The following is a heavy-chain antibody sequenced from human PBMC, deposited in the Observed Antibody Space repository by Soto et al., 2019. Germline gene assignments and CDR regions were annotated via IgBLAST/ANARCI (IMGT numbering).Heavy chain of an antibody. CDR3: ATSYGSGYRASDY. J-gene: IGHJ4*02. Sequence: QVQLVQSGAEVKRPGSSVKVSCKASGVTFNFYSINWVRQAPGLGLEWMGRVNPIVSMSNYAQRFQGRVTMTADKSTSTAYMELSGLRSEDTAIYYCATSYGSGYRASDYWGQGALVTVYS. V-gene: IGHV1-69*04. CDR2: VNPIVSMS. D-gene: IGHD3-10*01. CDR1: GVTFNFYS.